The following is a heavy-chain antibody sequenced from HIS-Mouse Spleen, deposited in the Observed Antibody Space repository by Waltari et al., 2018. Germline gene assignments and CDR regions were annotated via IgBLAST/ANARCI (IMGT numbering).Heavy chain of an antibody. Sequence: QVQLQQWGAGLLKPSETLSLTCAVYGGSFSGYYWSWIRQPPGKGLEWIGAITHSGSTNSHPSLKSRVTISVDTSQNQFSLKLSSVTAADTAVYYCARDFHDFWSGYYGGDKKHDAFDIWGQGTMVTVSS. CDR1: GGSFSGYY. D-gene: IGHD3-3*01. CDR3: ARDFHDFWSGYYGGDKKHDAFDI. CDR2: ITHSGST. J-gene: IGHJ3*02. V-gene: IGHV4-34*01.